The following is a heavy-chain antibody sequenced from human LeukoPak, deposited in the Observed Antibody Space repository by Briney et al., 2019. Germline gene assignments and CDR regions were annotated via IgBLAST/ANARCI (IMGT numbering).Heavy chain of an antibody. D-gene: IGHD6-6*01. J-gene: IGHJ4*02. CDR3: ARDYGSSSVPGY. CDR2: ISSDGSKI. CDR1: GFIFSNYA. Sequence: GGSLRLSCAASGFIFSNYAMHWVRQAPGKGLEWVALISSDGSKIYYADSVKGRFTISRDNSRNTLYLQMNSLRAEDSAVYYCARDYGSSSVPGYWGQGTLVTVSS. V-gene: IGHV3-30*04.